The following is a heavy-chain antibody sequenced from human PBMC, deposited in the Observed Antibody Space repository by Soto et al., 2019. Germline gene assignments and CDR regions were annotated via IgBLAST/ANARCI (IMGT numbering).Heavy chain of an antibody. V-gene: IGHV4-30-4*01. J-gene: IGHJ4*02. CDR1: GGSISSGDYY. Sequence: SETLSLTCTVSGGSISSGDYYWSWIRQPPGKGLEWIGYIYYSGSTYYNPSLKSRVTISVDTSKNQFSLKLSSVTAADTAVYYCARGRKRWAAAGTLPLDYWGQGTLVTVSS. D-gene: IGHD6-13*01. CDR2: IYYSGST. CDR3: ARGRKRWAAAGTLPLDY.